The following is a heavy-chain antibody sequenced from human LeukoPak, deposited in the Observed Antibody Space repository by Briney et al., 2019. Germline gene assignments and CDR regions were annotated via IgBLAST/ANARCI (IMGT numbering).Heavy chain of an antibody. V-gene: IGHV4-4*07. D-gene: IGHD4-23*01. CDR2: IYTSGST. J-gene: IGHJ4*02. Sequence: SETLSLTCTVSGGSISSYYWSWIRQPAGKGLEWIGRIYTSGSTNYNPSLKSRVTMSVDTSKNQFSLKLSSVTAADTAVYYCASTDDYGGNGDYWGQGTLVTVSS. CDR3: ASTDDYGGNGDY. CDR1: GGSISSYY.